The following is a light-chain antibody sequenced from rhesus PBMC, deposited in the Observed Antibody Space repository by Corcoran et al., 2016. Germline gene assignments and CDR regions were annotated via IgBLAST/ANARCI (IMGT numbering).Light chain of an antibody. J-gene: IGKJ1*01. CDR1: QGISSW. CDR3: QQYSSRPWT. CDR2: KVS. V-gene: IGKV1-22*01. Sequence: DIQMTQSPSSLSASVGDPVTITCRASQGISSWLAWYQQKPGKAPKVLIYKVSSVQSGVPSRFICRGSGTDFTVTISSLQSEDFATYYCQQYSSRPWTFGQGTKVEIK.